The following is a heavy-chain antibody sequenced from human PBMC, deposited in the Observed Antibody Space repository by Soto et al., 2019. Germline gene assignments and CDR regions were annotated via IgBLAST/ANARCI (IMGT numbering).Heavy chain of an antibody. D-gene: IGHD2-2*01. CDR2: IKQDGSEK. Sequence: GGSLRLSCAASGFTFSSYWMSWVRQAPGKGLEWVANIKQDGSEKYYVDSVKGRFTISRDNAKNSLYLQMNSLRAEDTAVYYCARSRKSAPPHYYYYMDVWGKGTTVTVSS. CDR1: GFTFSSYW. J-gene: IGHJ6*03. V-gene: IGHV3-7*01. CDR3: ARSRKSAPPHYYYYMDV.